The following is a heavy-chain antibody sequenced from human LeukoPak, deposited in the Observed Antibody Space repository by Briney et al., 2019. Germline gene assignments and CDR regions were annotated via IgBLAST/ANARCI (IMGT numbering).Heavy chain of an antibody. CDR1: GGSLSGYY. J-gene: IGHJ4*02. CDR3: ARRRVVVAAKYFDY. CDR2: INHSGST. D-gene: IGHD2-15*01. Sequence: SETLSLTCAVYGGSLSGYYWSWIRQPPGKGLEWIGEINHSGSTNYNPSLKSRVTISVDTSKNQFSLKLSSVTAADTAVYYCARRRVVVAAKYFDYWGQGTLVTVSS. V-gene: IGHV4-34*01.